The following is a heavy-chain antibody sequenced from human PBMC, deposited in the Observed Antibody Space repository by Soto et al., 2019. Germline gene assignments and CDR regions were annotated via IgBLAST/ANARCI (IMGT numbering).Heavy chain of an antibody. CDR2: IKEDGSEK. D-gene: IGHD6-13*01. Sequence: EVQLVESGGGLVQPGGSLRLSCAASGFHFSTHWMTWVRQGPGKGLEWVADIKEDGSEKYYVDSVKGRFTMSRDNAQNSLYLQVNNLRVEDTAVYYCAWIAAAGRGMDVWGRGTTVTVSS. J-gene: IGHJ6*04. CDR3: AWIAAAGRGMDV. CDR1: GFHFSTHW. V-gene: IGHV3-7*01.